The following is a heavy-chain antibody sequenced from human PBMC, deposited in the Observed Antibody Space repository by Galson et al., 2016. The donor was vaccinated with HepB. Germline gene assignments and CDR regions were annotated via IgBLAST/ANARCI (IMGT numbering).Heavy chain of an antibody. Sequence: QSGAEVKKPGESLKISCKGSGYSFTSYWIGWVRQMPGKGLEWMGIIYPGDSDTRYSPSFQGPVTISADKSISTAYLQWNSLKASDTAMYYCARQAYYYDSSGYYTLALLDYWGQGTPVTVSS. CDR3: ARQAYYYDSSGYYTLALLDY. J-gene: IGHJ4*02. CDR2: IYPGDSDT. CDR1: GYSFTSYW. D-gene: IGHD3-22*01. V-gene: IGHV5-51*01.